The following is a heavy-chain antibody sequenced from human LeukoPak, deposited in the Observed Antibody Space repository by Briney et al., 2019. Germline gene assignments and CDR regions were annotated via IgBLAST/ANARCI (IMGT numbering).Heavy chain of an antibody. V-gene: IGHV5-51*01. Sequence: GESLKISCKGSGYSFTGYWIGWVRQMPGRGLEWMGIIYPGDSDTRYSPSFQGQVTISADKSISTAYLQWSSLKASDTAMYYCARQVVVADYYYYMDVWGKGTTVTISS. J-gene: IGHJ6*03. D-gene: IGHD2-15*01. CDR1: GYSFTGYW. CDR3: ARQVVVADYYYYMDV. CDR2: IYPGDSDT.